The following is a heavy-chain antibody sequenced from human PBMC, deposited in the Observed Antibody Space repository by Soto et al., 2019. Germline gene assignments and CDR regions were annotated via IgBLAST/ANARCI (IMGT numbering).Heavy chain of an antibody. CDR2: ITPNIFLT. CDR1: GVSFNSYG. J-gene: IGHJ4*02. Sequence: QVQLLQSGAEVKRPGSSVRVSCKASGVSFNSYGFAWVRQAPGQGLEWLGKITPNIFLTNYAQSFQGRVTMTVETLTSIHYLELTSLTSEDTAVYYCARMKLARLDLWGQGTLVTVSS. V-gene: IGHV1-69*09. CDR3: ARMKLARLDL.